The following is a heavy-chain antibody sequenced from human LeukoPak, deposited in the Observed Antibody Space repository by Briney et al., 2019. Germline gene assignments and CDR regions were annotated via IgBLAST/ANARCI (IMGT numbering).Heavy chain of an antibody. CDR3: ARDRSGGSYPQYAFDI. V-gene: IGHV1-8*01. Sequence: ASVKVSCKASGYTFTSYDINWVRQATGQGLEWMGWMNPNSGNTGYAQKFQGRVTMTRNTSISTAYMELSSLRSEDTAVYYCARDRSGGSYPQYAFDIWGQGTMVTVSS. J-gene: IGHJ3*02. D-gene: IGHD1-26*01. CDR1: GYTFTSYD. CDR2: MNPNSGNT.